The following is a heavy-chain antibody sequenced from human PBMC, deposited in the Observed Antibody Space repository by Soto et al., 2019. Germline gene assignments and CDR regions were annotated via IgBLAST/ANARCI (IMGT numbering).Heavy chain of an antibody. D-gene: IGHD6-19*01. V-gene: IGHV1-46*01. Sequence: GASVKVSCKASGYRFTSYYMHWVRQAPGKGLEWMGIINPSGGSTSYAERFQDRVTMTRDTSTSTVYMELSSLTSEDTAVYYCARTNVGSGWYGAFDIWGQGTVVTVSS. J-gene: IGHJ3*02. CDR2: INPSGGST. CDR3: ARTNVGSGWYGAFDI. CDR1: GYRFTSYY.